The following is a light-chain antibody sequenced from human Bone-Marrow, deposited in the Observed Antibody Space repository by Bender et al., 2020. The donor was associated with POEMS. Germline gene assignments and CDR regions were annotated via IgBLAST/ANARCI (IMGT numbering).Light chain of an antibody. Sequence: QSVLTQPPSASGTPGQRVTISCSGGSSNIGAHAVNWYQHLPGTAPKLLIHSSHRRPSEVPDRFSGARSGTSASLAISGLQSEDEADCYCAVWDDSLNGWVFGGGTKLTGL. J-gene: IGLJ3*02. CDR1: SSNIGAHA. CDR2: SSH. CDR3: AVWDDSLNGWV. V-gene: IGLV1-44*01.